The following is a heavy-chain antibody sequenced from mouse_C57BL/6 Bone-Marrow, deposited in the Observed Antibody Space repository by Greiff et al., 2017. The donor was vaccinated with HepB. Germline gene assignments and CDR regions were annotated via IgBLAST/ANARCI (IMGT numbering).Heavy chain of an antibody. V-gene: IGHV6-6*01. CDR1: GFTFSDAW. J-gene: IGHJ3*01. D-gene: IGHD1-1*01. Sequence: EVQLVESGGGLVKPGGSMKLSCAASGFTFSDAWMDWVRQSPEKGLEWVAEIRNKANNHATYYAESVKGRFTISRDDSKSSVYLQMNSLRAEDTGIYYCTRGDGAWFAYWGQGTLVTVSA. CDR3: TRGDGAWFAY. CDR2: IRNKANNHAT.